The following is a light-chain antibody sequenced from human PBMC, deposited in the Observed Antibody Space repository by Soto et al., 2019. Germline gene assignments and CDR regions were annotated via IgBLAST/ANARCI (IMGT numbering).Light chain of an antibody. CDR3: SSYTSSSTVI. Sequence: QSALAQPASVSGSPGQSITISCTGTSSDVGGYNFVSWYQPHPGKAPKFIIYDVRNRPSGVSKRFAGSRSGNTASLTISGLQAEDEAEYYCSSYTSSSTVIFGGGTQLTVL. J-gene: IGLJ2*01. V-gene: IGLV2-14*03. CDR1: SSDVGGYNF. CDR2: DVR.